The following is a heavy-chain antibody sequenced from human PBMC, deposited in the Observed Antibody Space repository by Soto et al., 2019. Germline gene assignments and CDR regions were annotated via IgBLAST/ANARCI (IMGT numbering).Heavy chain of an antibody. CDR3: ARGGYFSYNWFDP. CDR1: GGSFSGYY. V-gene: IGHV4-34*01. Sequence: TSETLSLTCAVYGGSFSGYYWSWIRQPPGKGLEWIGEINHSGSTNYNPSLKSRVTISVDTSKNQFSLKLSSVTAADTAVYYCARGGYFSYNWFDPWGQGTLVTVSS. J-gene: IGHJ5*02. CDR2: INHSGST. D-gene: IGHD3-22*01.